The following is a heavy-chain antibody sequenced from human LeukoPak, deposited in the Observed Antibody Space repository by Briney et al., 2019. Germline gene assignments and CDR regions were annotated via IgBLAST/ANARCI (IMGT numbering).Heavy chain of an antibody. CDR1: GFTFNTYG. CDR3: AKDTGVQFLEPAF. J-gene: IGHJ4*02. D-gene: IGHD3-3*01. CDR2: IWFDESVK. V-gene: IGHV3-33*06. Sequence: GGSLRLSCAASGFTFNTYGMHWVRQAPGQGLEWVAAIWFDESVKHYSDAVKGRFTISRDNSLNTLYLQMNSLRVEDTAIYYCAKDTGVQFLEPAFWGQGTLVTVSS.